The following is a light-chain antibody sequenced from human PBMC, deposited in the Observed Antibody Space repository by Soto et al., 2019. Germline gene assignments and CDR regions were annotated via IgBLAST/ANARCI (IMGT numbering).Light chain of an antibody. V-gene: IGKV1-39*01. Sequence: DIQMTQSPSSLSASVGDRGTISCRASQTISSYLNWYQQKPGKAPNLLIYAASSLQSGVPSRFSGSRSGTDFTLTISSLQPEDFATYYCQQSYNTPYTFGQGTKLEIK. J-gene: IGKJ2*01. CDR1: QTISSY. CDR2: AAS. CDR3: QQSYNTPYT.